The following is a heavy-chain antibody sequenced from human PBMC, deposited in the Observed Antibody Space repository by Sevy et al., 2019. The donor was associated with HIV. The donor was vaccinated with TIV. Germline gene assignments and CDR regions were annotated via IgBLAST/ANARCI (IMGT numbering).Heavy chain of an antibody. CDR3: AKTTQLTVSY. CDR2: IRYGGSNK. Sequence: GGSLRLSCAASGFTFSSYGMHWVRQAPGKGLEWVAFIRYGGSNKYYADSVKGRFTISRDNSKNTLYLQMNSLRAEDTAVYYCAKTTQLTVSYWGQGTLVTVSS. CDR1: GFTFSSYG. D-gene: IGHD7-27*01. J-gene: IGHJ4*02. V-gene: IGHV3-30*02.